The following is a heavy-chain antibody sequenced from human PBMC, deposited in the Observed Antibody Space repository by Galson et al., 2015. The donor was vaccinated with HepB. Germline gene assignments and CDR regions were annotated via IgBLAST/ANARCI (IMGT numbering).Heavy chain of an antibody. CDR3: AKEPYYYDGSGYRGYPEFDY. J-gene: IGHJ4*02. D-gene: IGHD3-22*01. CDR2: ISGSGGST. CDR1: GFTFSSYA. Sequence: SLRLSCAASGFTFSSYAMSWVRQAPGKGLKWVSAISGSGGSTYYADSVKGRFTISRDNSKNTLYLQMNSLRAEDTAVYYCAKEPYYYDGSGYRGYPEFDYWGQGTLVTVSS. V-gene: IGHV3-23*01.